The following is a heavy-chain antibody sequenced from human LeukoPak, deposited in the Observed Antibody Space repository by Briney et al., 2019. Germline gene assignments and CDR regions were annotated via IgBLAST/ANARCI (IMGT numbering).Heavy chain of an antibody. V-gene: IGHV1-2*02. CDR3: ARGGLTMVRGTNWFDP. Sequence: ASVKVSCKASGYTFTGYYMHWVRQAPGQGLEWMGWINPNSGGTNYAQKFQGRVTMTRDTSISTAYMELSRLRSDDTAVYYCARGGLTMVRGTNWFDPWGQGTLVTVSS. D-gene: IGHD3-10*01. CDR2: INPNSGGT. J-gene: IGHJ5*02. CDR1: GYTFTGYY.